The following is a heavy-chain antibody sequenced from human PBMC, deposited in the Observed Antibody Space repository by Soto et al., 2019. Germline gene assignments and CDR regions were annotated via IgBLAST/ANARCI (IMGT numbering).Heavy chain of an antibody. CDR3: ARNLWSDYGDYGSAAFDI. V-gene: IGHV1-69*13. CDR1: GGTFSSYA. D-gene: IGHD4-17*01. J-gene: IGHJ3*02. CDR2: IIPIFGTA. Sequence: GASVKVSCKASGGTFSSYAISWVRQAPGQGLEWMVGIIPIFGTANYAQKFQGRVTITADESTSTAYMELSSLRSEDTAVYYCARNLWSDYGDYGSAAFDIWGQGTMVTVSS.